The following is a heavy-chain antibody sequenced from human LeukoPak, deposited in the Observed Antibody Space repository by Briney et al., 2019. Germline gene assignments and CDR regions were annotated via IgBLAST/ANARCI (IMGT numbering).Heavy chain of an antibody. CDR3: ARWDLQFTDAFDI. CDR1: GFTFSSYW. J-gene: IGHJ3*02. V-gene: IGHV3-7*03. CDR2: IKQDGSEK. D-gene: IGHD1-26*01. Sequence: PGGSLRLSCAASGFTFSSYWMSWVRQAPGKGLEWVANIKQDGSEKYYVDSVKGRFTISRDNAKNSLYLQMNSLRAEDTAVYYCARWDLQFTDAFDIWGQGTMVTVSS.